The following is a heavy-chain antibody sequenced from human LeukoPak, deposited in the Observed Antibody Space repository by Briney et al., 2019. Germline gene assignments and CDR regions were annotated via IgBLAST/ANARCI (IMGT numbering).Heavy chain of an antibody. CDR2: ISPSGTTT. V-gene: IGHV3-11*01. CDR1: GFTFSDYY. CDR3: ARVSALTYNFWSGSFDS. J-gene: IGHJ4*02. Sequence: GGSLRLSCAVSGFTFSDYYMSWIRQSPGRGLEWLSYISPSGTTTFYADSVKGRFTISRDNANNSLYQLMNSLRAEDTALYYCARVSALTYNFWSGSFDSWGQGSLLAVSS. D-gene: IGHD3-3*01.